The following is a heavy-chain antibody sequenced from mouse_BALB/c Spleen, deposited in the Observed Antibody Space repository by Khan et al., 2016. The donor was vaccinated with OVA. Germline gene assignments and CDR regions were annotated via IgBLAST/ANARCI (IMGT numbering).Heavy chain of an antibody. Sequence: EVVLVESGGGLVKPGGSLKLSCAASGFTFSTYAMSWVRQTPEKRLEWVATISSDGDYTYYPDNVTGRFTISRDNAKNTLYLQMSSLRSEDTAMYYCARSPYGNFAYWGQGTLVTVSA. CDR3: ARSPYGNFAY. V-gene: IGHV5-9-1*01. CDR2: ISSDGDYT. CDR1: GFTFSTYA. D-gene: IGHD2-1*01. J-gene: IGHJ3*01.